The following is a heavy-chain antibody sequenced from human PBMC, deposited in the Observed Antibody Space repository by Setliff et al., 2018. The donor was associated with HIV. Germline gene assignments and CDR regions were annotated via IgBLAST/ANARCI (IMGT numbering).Heavy chain of an antibody. Sequence: ASETLSLTCTVSGDSIGSSSYYWAWIRQPPGKGLEWIGSMYFSGNTLYNPSLKSRVTISVDVSQNQFSLKVTSVTAADTAIYYCARPLYTFGTPPVFDIWGRGTVVTVSS. CDR2: MYFSGNT. CDR3: ARPLYTFGTPPVFDI. J-gene: IGHJ3*02. CDR1: GDSIGSSSYY. V-gene: IGHV4-39*01. D-gene: IGHD3-16*01.